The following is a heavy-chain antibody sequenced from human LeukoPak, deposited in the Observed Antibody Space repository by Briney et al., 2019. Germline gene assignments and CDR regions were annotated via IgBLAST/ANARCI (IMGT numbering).Heavy chain of an antibody. V-gene: IGHV3-74*01. Sequence: GGSLRLPCAASGFTFSNYWMHWVRQAPGKGLVWVSRIKSDGSTTAYADSVKGRFTISRDNAKNTLYLQMNSPRAEDTARYYRAKRDSSGWYSLNYWGQGTLVTVS. J-gene: IGHJ4*02. CDR3: AKRDSSGWYSLNY. D-gene: IGHD6-19*01. CDR2: IKSDGSTT. CDR1: GFTFSNYW.